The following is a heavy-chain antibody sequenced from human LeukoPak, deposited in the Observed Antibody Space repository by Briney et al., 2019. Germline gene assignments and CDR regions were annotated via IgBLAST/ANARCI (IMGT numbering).Heavy chain of an antibody. CDR1: GYTFTGYY. Sequence: ASVKVSCKASGYTFTGYYMHWVRQAPGQGLEWMGWINPNSGGTNYAQEFQGRVTMTRDTSISTAYMELSRLRSDDTAVYYCARDLMYYYDSSGYYYGYWGQGTLVTVSS. CDR2: INPNSGGT. D-gene: IGHD3-22*01. J-gene: IGHJ4*02. V-gene: IGHV1-2*02. CDR3: ARDLMYYYDSSGYYYGY.